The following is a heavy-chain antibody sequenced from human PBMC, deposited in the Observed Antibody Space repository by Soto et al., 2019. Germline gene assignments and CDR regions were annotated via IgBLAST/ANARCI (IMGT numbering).Heavy chain of an antibody. D-gene: IGHD2-15*01. V-gene: IGHV3-7*01. J-gene: IGHJ3*02. CDR1: GFTFISYW. CDR2: IKQDGSEK. CDR3: AREADPDAFDI. Sequence: PGGSLRLSCAASGFTFISYWMSWVRQAPGKGLEWVANIKQDGSEKYYVDSVKGRFTISRDNAKNSLYLQMNSLRAEDTAVYYCAREADPDAFDIWGQGTMVTVSS.